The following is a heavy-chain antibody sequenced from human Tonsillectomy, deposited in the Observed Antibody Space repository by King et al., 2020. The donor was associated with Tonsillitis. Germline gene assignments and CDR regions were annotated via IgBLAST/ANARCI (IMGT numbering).Heavy chain of an antibody. CDR1: GGSISSSSYY. D-gene: IGHD4-23*01. J-gene: IGHJ3*02. CDR2: IYYSGNT. Sequence: QLQESGPGLVKPSETLSLTCTVSGGSISSSSYYWGWIRQPPGKGLEWIGSIYYSGNTYYNPSLKSRVTISVDTSKNQFSLKLSSVTAADPAVDYCAGELRWSDDAFDIWGQGTMVTVSS. CDR3: AGELRWSDDAFDI. V-gene: IGHV4-39*01.